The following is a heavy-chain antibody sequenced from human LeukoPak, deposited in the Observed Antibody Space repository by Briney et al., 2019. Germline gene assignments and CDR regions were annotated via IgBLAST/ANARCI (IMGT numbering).Heavy chain of an antibody. V-gene: IGHV3-23*01. Sequence: GGSLRLSCEGSGFPFNKYHMNWVRQAPGKGLEWVSSTSGGGGSTNSADSVKGRFTISRDNSKNTLYLQMNSLRAEDTAVYYCAKSSYYDSSGYYREYYFDHWGQGTLVTVSS. CDR1: GFPFNKYH. J-gene: IGHJ4*02. CDR2: TSGGGGST. CDR3: AKSSYYDSSGYYREYYFDH. D-gene: IGHD3-22*01.